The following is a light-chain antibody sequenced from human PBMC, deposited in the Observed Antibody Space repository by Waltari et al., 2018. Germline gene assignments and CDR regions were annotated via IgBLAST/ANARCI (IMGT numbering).Light chain of an antibody. CDR3: TTWDDSLNGRV. Sequence: QSVLTQPPSASGTPGQRVTIPCSGSSSNIGSNTVNWYQQLPGTAPKLLIYSINQRPSGVPDRFSGSKSDTSASLAISGLQSEDEADYYCTTWDDSLNGRVFGGGTKLTVL. J-gene: IGLJ3*02. CDR1: SSNIGSNT. CDR2: SIN. V-gene: IGLV1-44*01.